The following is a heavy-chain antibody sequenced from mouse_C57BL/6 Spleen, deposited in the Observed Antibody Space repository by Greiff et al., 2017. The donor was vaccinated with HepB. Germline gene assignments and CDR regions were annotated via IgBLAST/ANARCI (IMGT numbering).Heavy chain of an antibody. D-gene: IGHD1-1*01. V-gene: IGHV1-59*01. CDR2: IDPSDSYT. CDR3: AREGGHYGSSSWYFDV. Sequence: QVQLQQPGAELVRPGTSVKLSCKASGYTFTSYWMHWVKQRPGQGLEWIGVIDPSDSYTNYNQKFKGKATLTVDTSSSTAYMQLSSLTSEDSAIYCCAREGGHYGSSSWYFDVWGTGTTVTVSS. CDR1: GYTFTSYW. J-gene: IGHJ1*03.